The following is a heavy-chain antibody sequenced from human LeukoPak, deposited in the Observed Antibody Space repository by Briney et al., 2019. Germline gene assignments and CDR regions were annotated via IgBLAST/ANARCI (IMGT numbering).Heavy chain of an antibody. V-gene: IGHV3-30*01. CDR1: GFTFSSYA. CDR3: ARDHYYYYYMDV. J-gene: IGHJ6*03. CDR2: ISYDGSNK. Sequence: TGGSLRLSCAASGFTFSSYAMHWVRQAPGKGLEWVAVISYDGSNKYYADSVKGRFTISRDNSKNTLYLQMNSLRAEDTAVYYCARDHYYYYYMDVWGKGTTVTVSS.